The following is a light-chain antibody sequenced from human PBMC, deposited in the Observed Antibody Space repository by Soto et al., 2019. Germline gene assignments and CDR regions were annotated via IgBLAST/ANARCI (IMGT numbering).Light chain of an antibody. CDR1: QSLVHSDGNTY. CDR3: MQATHFPRT. J-gene: IGKJ1*01. CDR2: KIS. V-gene: IGKV2-24*01. Sequence: DIVLTQIPLSSVVTLGQAASISCRSSQSLVHSDGNTYLSWLHQRPGQPPRLIMYKISTRFSGVPDRFTGSGAGTDFTLKISRVEAEDVGIYYSMQATHFPRTFGQGTKVDIK.